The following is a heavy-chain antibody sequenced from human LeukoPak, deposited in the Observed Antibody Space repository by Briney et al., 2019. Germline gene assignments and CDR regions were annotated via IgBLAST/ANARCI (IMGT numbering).Heavy chain of an antibody. J-gene: IGHJ4*02. V-gene: IGHV3-11*01. CDR2: ISSTGYTT. D-gene: IGHD2-15*01. CDR1: GSTFSEYY. Sequence: GGSLRLSCAASGSTFSEYYMAWIRQAPGKRLQWVPYISSTGYTTDYVDSVKGRFTISKDNAKNSLYLEMKSLRAEDTAVYYCGRVAGVEFISVWGQGTLVTVSS. CDR3: GRVAGVEFISV.